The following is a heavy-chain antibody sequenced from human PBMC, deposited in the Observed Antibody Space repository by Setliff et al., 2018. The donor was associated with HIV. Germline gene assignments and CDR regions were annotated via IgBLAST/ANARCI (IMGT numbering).Heavy chain of an antibody. V-gene: IGHV4-34*01. Sequence: SETLSLTCAVYGGSFNGFYWTWIRQPPGKGLEWIGDVNPTGRPNYSPSLKSRVTMSLDTSKNLFSLNLKSVTAADTALYYCATTGQGRAYFDFWGQGSLGTVSS. D-gene: IGHD2-21*01. CDR2: VNPTGRP. J-gene: IGHJ4*02. CDR3: ATTGQGRAYFDF. CDR1: GGSFNGFY.